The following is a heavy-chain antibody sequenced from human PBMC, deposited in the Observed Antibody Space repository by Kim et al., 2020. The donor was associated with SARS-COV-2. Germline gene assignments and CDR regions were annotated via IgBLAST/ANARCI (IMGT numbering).Heavy chain of an antibody. J-gene: IGHJ4*02. CDR2: IHYSGST. Sequence: SIHYSGSTYYNTPLKSRVTISVDTSKNQFSLKLSSVTAADAAVYYCARGLSWGQGTLVTVSS. CDR3: ARGLS. V-gene: IGHV4-39*01.